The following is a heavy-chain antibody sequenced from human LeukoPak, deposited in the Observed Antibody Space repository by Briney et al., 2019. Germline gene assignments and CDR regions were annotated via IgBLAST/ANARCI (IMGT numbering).Heavy chain of an antibody. J-gene: IGHJ6*02. Sequence: GRSLRLSCAASGFTCSSYAMHWVRQAPGKGLEWVSAISDSGGSTYYADSVKGRFTISRDNSKNTLYLQMNSLRAEDTAVYYCANGYYDILTGYYSPRPYYGMDVWGQGTTVTVSS. D-gene: IGHD3-9*01. CDR3: ANGYYDILTGYYSPRPYYGMDV. CDR1: GFTCSSYA. V-gene: IGHV3-23*01. CDR2: ISDSGGST.